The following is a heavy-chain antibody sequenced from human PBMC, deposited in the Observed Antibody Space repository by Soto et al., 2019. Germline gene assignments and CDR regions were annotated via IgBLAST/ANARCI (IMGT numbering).Heavy chain of an antibody. V-gene: IGHV4-4*02. J-gene: IGHJ4*02. CDR2: MTHFGGV. Sequence: QVLLQESGPGLVQPSGTLSLSCVVSGVSIGSNYYWGWVRQPQGRGLEWLGDMTHFGGVNYNPSRESRVTISMDKSQNQFCMKLDCMTAAHPAVYYCARSLGWYAVHYWGQGTLVLVSS. D-gene: IGHD6-19*01. CDR3: ARSLGWYAVHY. CDR1: GVSIGSNYY.